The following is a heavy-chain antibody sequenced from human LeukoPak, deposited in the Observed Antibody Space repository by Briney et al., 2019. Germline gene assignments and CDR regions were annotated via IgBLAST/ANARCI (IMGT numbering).Heavy chain of an antibody. J-gene: IGHJ4*02. CDR1: GFTFSNAW. V-gene: IGHV3-15*01. CDR3: TTGAVRGALYYFDY. D-gene: IGHD3-10*01. Sequence: GGSLRLSCAASGFTFSNAWMSWVRQAPGKGLEWAGRIKSKTDGGTTDYAAPVKGRFTISRDDSKNTLYLQMNSLKTEDTAVYYCTTGAVRGALYYFDYWGQGTLVTVSS. CDR2: IKSKTDGGTT.